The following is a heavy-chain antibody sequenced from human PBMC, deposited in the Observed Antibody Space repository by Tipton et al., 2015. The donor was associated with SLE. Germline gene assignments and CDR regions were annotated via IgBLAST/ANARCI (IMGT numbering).Heavy chain of an antibody. J-gene: IGHJ4*02. CDR2: IKEDGSAK. V-gene: IGHV3-7*03. Sequence: SLRLSCGASGFVFSAYTMNWIRQAPGKGLEWVATIKEDGSAKYYLDSVKGRFNISRDNAKNSLFLQMNSLRIEDTAVYYCTLTPTLIVAGLGDSWGQGTLVTVSS. CDR3: TLTPTLIVAGLGDS. CDR1: GFVFSAYT. D-gene: IGHD2/OR15-2a*01.